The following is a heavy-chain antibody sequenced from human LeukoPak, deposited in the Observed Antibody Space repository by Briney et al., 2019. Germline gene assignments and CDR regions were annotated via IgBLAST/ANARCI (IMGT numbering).Heavy chain of an antibody. CDR1: GFTFSDYY. CDR2: ISSSSSYT. Sequence: VKPGGSLRLSCAASGFTFSDYYMSWIRQAPGKGLEWVSYISSSSSYTNYADSVKGRFTISRDNAKNSLYLQMNSLRAEDTAVYYCARAVGGYCSGGSCYSGWFDPWGQGTLVTVSS. J-gene: IGHJ5*02. CDR3: ARAVGGYCSGGSCYSGWFDP. V-gene: IGHV3-11*06. D-gene: IGHD2-15*01.